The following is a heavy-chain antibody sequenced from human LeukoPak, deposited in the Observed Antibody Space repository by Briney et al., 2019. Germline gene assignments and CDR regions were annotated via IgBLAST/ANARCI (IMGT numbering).Heavy chain of an antibody. Sequence: GGSLRLSCAASGFTFSNYAMHWVRQAPGKGLESVSSISSNGGTTYYANSVKGRFTISRDNSKNTLYLQMGNLRPEDMAVYYCARRYYGSGSSFDYWGQGTLVTVPS. V-gene: IGHV3-64*01. D-gene: IGHD3-10*01. CDR1: GFTFSNYA. CDR3: ARRYYGSGSSFDY. J-gene: IGHJ4*02. CDR2: ISSNGGTT.